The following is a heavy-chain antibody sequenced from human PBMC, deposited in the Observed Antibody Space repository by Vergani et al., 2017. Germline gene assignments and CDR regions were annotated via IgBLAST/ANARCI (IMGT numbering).Heavy chain of an antibody. D-gene: IGHD5-12*01. CDR2: VGFDGSDR. Sequence: EVQLVESGGGLVQPGGSLRLSCAASGFPLSNAWIHWVRQGPGKGLEWVSRVGFDGSDRVYADSVKGRFTISKDSAMNTVHLQMTNVRAEEPAVYFCATDVASTMDFDDWVRGILVTVSS. CDR3: ATDVASTMDFDD. V-gene: IGHV3-74*01. J-gene: IGHJ4*02. CDR1: GFPLSNAW.